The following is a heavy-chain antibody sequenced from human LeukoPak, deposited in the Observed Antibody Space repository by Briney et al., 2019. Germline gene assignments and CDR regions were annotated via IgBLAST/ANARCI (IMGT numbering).Heavy chain of an antibody. J-gene: IGHJ4*02. CDR1: GGSISTYY. V-gene: IGHV4-59*01. CDR2: IFYSGST. D-gene: IGHD3-10*01. CDR3: ARSPMVRGVTTFDY. Sequence: SETLSLTCTVSGGSISTYYWSWIRQPPGKGLGWIGYIFYSGSTNYNPSLKSRVTISVDTSKNQFSLKLSSVTAADTAVYYCARSPMVRGVTTFDYWDQGTLVTVSS.